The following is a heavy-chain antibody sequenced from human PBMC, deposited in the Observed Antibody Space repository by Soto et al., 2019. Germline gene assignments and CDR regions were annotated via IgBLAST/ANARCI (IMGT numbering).Heavy chain of an antibody. CDR1: GYAFTAYT. CDR3: TRFRGGAYGMDV. V-gene: IGHV1-3*04. Sequence: ASVKVSCKASGYAFTAYTMHWVRQAPGQGLEWMGWLNNGNGNTKYSQKFQDRVTITRDTSASTAYMELTNLGSEDTAVYYCTRFRGGAYGMDVWGQGTTVTVSS. J-gene: IGHJ6*02. CDR2: LNNGNGNT. D-gene: IGHD2-15*01.